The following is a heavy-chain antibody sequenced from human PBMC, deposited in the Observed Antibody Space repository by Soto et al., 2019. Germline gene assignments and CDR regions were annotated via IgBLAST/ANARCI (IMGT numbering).Heavy chain of an antibody. V-gene: IGHV4-30-4*01. CDR2: IYYSGST. D-gene: IGHD2-15*01. Sequence: QVQLQESGPGLVKPSQTLSLTCTVSGGSISSGDYYWSWIRQPPGKGLEWIGYIYYSGSTYYNPSLKSRVTISVDTSKNQFSLKLSSVTAADTAVYYCAREQFCSGGSCYSKWYFDLWGRGTLVTVSS. J-gene: IGHJ2*01. CDR3: AREQFCSGGSCYSKWYFDL. CDR1: GGSISSGDYY.